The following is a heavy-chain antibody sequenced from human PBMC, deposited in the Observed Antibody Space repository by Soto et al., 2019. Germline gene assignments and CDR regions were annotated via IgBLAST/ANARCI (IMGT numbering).Heavy chain of an antibody. Sequence: SETLSLTCTVSGGSISSYYWSWIRQPPGKGLEWIGYIYYSGSTNYNPSLKSRVTKSVDTSKNQFSLKLSSVTAADTAVYYCARGGYSSSTYYYYYYMDVWGKGTTVTVSS. J-gene: IGHJ6*03. CDR1: GGSISSYY. V-gene: IGHV4-59*01. D-gene: IGHD6-13*01. CDR2: IYYSGST. CDR3: ARGGYSSSTYYYYYYMDV.